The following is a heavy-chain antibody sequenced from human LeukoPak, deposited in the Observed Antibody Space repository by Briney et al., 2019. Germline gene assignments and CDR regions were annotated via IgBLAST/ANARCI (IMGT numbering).Heavy chain of an antibody. CDR1: GITFSSYG. Sequence: GGSLRLSCAASGITFSSYGMSWDRQAPGKGLEWVSSISSTGGTTYYADSVKGRFTISRDNSKNTLYLQMNSLRAEDTAVYYCAKDYATVGDYDYWGQGTLVTVSS. CDR2: ISSTGGTT. J-gene: IGHJ4*02. V-gene: IGHV3-23*01. D-gene: IGHD4-23*01. CDR3: AKDYATVGDYDY.